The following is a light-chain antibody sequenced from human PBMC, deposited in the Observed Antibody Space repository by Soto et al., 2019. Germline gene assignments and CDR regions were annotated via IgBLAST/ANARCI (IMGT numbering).Light chain of an antibody. V-gene: IGKV4-1*01. CDR3: QQYYNTMYT. CDR1: QSVLSSSNSKSY. Sequence: DIVMTPSPDSLAVSLGERATINCKSSQSVLSSSNSKSYLAWYQQKPGQPPKQLIYWASTRESGVPDRFSGSGSGTDFTLTISSLQAEDVAVYYCQQYYNTMYTFGQGTKLEIK. CDR2: WAS. J-gene: IGKJ2*01.